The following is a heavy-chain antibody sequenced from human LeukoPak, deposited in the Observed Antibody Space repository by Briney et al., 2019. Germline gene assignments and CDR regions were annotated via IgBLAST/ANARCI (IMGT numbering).Heavy chain of an antibody. Sequence: PGGSLRLSCAASGFTFSTYCMHWVRQAPGKGLVWVSHINSDGSITSYAGSVKGRFTISRDNAKNTLYLQMNSLRAEDTAVYYCARDAVDTANAVWGQGTTVTVSS. V-gene: IGHV3-74*01. D-gene: IGHD5-18*01. CDR1: GFTFSTYC. J-gene: IGHJ6*02. CDR3: ARDAVDTANAV. CDR2: INSDGSIT.